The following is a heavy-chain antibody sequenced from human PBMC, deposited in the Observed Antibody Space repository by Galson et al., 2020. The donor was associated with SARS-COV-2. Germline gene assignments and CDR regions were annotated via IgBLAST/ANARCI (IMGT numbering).Heavy chain of an antibody. CDR2: ISSSSSYI. V-gene: IGHV3-21*01. J-gene: IGHJ4*02. CDR3: ARDPGYSYGYELDY. CDR1: GFTFSSYS. D-gene: IGHD5-18*01. Sequence: GGSLRLSCAASGFTFSSYSVNWVRQAPGKGLEWVSSISSSSSYIYYADSVKGRFTISRDNAKNSLYLQMNSLRAEDTAVYYCARDPGYSYGYELDYWGQGTLVTVSS.